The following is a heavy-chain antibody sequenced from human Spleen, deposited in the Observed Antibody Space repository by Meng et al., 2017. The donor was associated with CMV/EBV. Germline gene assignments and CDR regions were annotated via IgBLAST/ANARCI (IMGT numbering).Heavy chain of an antibody. Sequence: ASGFTFSSIAISWVRQAPGRGLEWVASVSSSGGSTFYADSVKGRFTISRDNSKNTVFLQMNSLRVEDTALYYCAKGPQSIQINWFDSWGQGTLVTVSS. CDR2: VSSSGGST. CDR3: AKGPQSIQINWFDS. J-gene: IGHJ5*01. V-gene: IGHV3-23*01. CDR1: GFTFSSIA.